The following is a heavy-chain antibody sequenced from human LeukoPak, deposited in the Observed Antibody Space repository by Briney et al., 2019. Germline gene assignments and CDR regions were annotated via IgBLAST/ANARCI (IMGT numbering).Heavy chain of an antibody. V-gene: IGHV1-2*06. J-gene: IGHJ4*02. CDR3: ASYRRGCLALDY. CDR2: INPNNGGT. Sequence: ASVTVSCKSTGYTFTCYYLHWVRQAPGQGLEWMGRINPNNGGTNYAQKFQVRVTMTRDTSISTPYMELSRLRSNDTAVYYCASYRRGCLALDYWGQGTLVTVSS. CDR1: GYTFTCYY. D-gene: IGHD4-11*01.